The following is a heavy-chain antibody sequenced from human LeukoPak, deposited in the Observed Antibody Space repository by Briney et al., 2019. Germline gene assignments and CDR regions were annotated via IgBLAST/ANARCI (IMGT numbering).Heavy chain of an antibody. J-gene: IGHJ4*02. V-gene: IGHV3-74*01. CDR2: MNSDGTTT. D-gene: IGHD3-16*02. CDR1: GFAFSSSW. CDR3: TIAGSYRFDY. Sequence: GGSLRLSCAGSGFAFSSSWMHWVRQAPGKGLVWVSRMNSDGTTTNYADSVKGRFTISRDNAKNALYLQMNSLTVEDTAVYYCTIAGSYRFDYWGQGTLVTVSP.